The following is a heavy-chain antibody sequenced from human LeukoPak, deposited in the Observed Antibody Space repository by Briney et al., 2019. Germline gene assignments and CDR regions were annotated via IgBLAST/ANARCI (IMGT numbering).Heavy chain of an antibody. CDR1: GFTFSSYG. V-gene: IGHV3-30*18. Sequence: GGSLRLSCAASGFTFSSYGMHWVRQAPGKGLEWVAVISYDGSNKYYADSVKGRFTISRDNSKNTLYLQMNSLRAEDTAVYYCAKDRYVAGKSPPDYWGQGTLVAVSS. CDR2: ISYDGSNK. J-gene: IGHJ4*02. CDR3: AKDRYVAGKSPPDY. D-gene: IGHD6-19*01.